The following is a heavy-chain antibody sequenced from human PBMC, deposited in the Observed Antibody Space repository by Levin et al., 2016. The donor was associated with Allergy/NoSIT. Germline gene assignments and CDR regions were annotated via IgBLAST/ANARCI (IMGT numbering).Heavy chain of an antibody. D-gene: IGHD3-3*01. V-gene: IGHV1-8*01. Sequence: WVRQAPGQGLEWMGWMNPNSGNTGYAQKFQGRVTMTRNTSISTAYMELSSLRSEDTAVYYCAREEIWSGYTPYYYYGMDVWGQGTTVTVSS. CDR3: AREEIWSGYTPYYYYGMDV. CDR2: MNPNSGNT. J-gene: IGHJ6*02.